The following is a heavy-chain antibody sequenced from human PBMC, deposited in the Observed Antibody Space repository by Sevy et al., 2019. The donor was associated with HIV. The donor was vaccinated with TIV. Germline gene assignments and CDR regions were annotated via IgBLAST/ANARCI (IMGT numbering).Heavy chain of an antibody. CDR2: IDPSDSYT. V-gene: IGHV5-10-1*01. D-gene: IGHD6-19*01. CDR3: ASTGYSSGWYNAFDI. CDR1: GYSFTSYW. J-gene: IGHJ3*02. Sequence: GESLKISCKGSGYSFTSYWISWVRQMPGKGLEWMGRIDPSDSYTNYSPSFQGHVTISADKSISTAYLRWSSLKASDTAMYYCASTGYSSGWYNAFDIWGQGTMVTVSS.